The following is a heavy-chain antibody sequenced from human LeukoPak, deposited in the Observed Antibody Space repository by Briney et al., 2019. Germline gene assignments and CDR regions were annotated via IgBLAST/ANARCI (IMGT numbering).Heavy chain of an antibody. V-gene: IGHV3-33*06. D-gene: IGHD6-6*01. J-gene: IGHJ4*02. CDR3: AKTLAARQPTGAFDY. CDR1: GFTFSSYG. Sequence: GGSLRLSCAASGFTFSSYGMHWVRQAPGKGLEWVAVIWYDGSNKYYADSVKGRFTISRDNSKNTLYLQMSSLRAEDTAVYYCAKTLAARQPTGAFDYWGQGTLVTVSS. CDR2: IWYDGSNK.